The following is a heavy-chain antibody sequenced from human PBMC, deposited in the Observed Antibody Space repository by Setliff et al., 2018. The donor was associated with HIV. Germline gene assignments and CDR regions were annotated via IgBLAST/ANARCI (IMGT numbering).Heavy chain of an antibody. V-gene: IGHV5-51*01. J-gene: IGHJ3*02. CDR3: ARVLVNYGEDAFDI. Sequence: PGESLKISCKGSGYSFTNYWIGWVRQMPGKGLEWMGIIYPGDSDTRYSPSFQGQVTISADKSISTAYLQWSSLKASDTAVYYCARVLVNYGEDAFDIWGQGTMVTVSS. CDR2: IYPGDSDT. D-gene: IGHD6-13*01. CDR1: GYSFTNYW.